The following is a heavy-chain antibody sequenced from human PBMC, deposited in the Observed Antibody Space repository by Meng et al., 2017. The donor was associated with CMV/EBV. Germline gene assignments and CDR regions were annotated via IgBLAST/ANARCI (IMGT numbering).Heavy chain of an antibody. V-gene: IGHV1-69*10. D-gene: IGHD3-3*01. CDR2: IIPILGIA. J-gene: IGHJ6*02. CDR1: GGTFSSYA. Sequence: SVKVSCKASGGTFSSYAISWVRQAPGQGLEWMGGIIPILGIANYAQKFQGRVTITADKSTSTAYMELSSLRSEDTPVYYCASRGITIFGVKTYYYYGMDVWGQGTTVTVSS. CDR3: ASRGITIFGVKTYYYYGMDV.